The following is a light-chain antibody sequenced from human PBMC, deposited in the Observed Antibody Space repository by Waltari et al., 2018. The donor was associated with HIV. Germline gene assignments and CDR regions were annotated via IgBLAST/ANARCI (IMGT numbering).Light chain of an antibody. CDR1: SSNIGSNL. V-gene: IGLV1-44*01. J-gene: IGLJ2*01. CDR3: AAWDDSLNGPV. CDR2: SNY. Sequence: QSVLTQPPSASGTPVQGVTISCSGSSSNIGSNLVNWFQQLPGTAPKLLIYSNYQRPSGVPDRFSGSKSGTSASLAISGLQSEDEADYYCAAWDDSLNGPVFGGGTKLTVL.